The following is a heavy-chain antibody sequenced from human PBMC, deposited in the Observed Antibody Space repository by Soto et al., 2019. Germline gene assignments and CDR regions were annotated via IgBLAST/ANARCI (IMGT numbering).Heavy chain of an antibody. Sequence: QVQLVQSGAEVKKPGASVKVSCKASGYTFTGYYMHWVRQAPGQGLEWMGWINPNSGGTNYAQKFQGWVTMTRDTSISTAYMELSRLRSDDTAVYYCARDLGGYYDILTGYYRGANFDYWGQGTLVTVSS. V-gene: IGHV1-2*04. J-gene: IGHJ4*02. D-gene: IGHD3-9*01. CDR2: INPNSGGT. CDR3: ARDLGGYYDILTGYYRGANFDY. CDR1: GYTFTGYY.